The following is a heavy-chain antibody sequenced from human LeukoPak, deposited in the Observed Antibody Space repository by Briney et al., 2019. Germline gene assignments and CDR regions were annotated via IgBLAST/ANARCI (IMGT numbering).Heavy chain of an antibody. Sequence: ASETLSLTCSVSGGSIRSTSYYWGWVRQPPGKGLEWIGTIYYSGSTYYNPSLKSRVTISVDTSTNQFSLKVSSVTAADTAVYYCARVTGSYYFYYYMDVWGKGTTVTVSS. J-gene: IGHJ6*03. D-gene: IGHD3-10*01. CDR2: IYYSGST. CDR1: GGSIRSTSYY. V-gene: IGHV4-39*07. CDR3: ARVTGSYYFYYYMDV.